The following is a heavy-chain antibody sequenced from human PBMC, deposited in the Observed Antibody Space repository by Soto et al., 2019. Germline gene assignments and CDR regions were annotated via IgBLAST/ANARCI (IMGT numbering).Heavy chain of an antibody. Sequence: SESLSLTCTVYGGSISSGDYYWSWIRQPPGKGLEWIGYIYYSGSTYYNPSLKSRVTISVDTSKNQFSLKLSSVTAADTAVYYCASSVLDYDFWSGYSNETLYYYYYYGMDVWGQETTVTVSS. CDR3: ASSVLDYDFWSGYSNETLYYYYYYGMDV. D-gene: IGHD3-3*01. V-gene: IGHV4-30-4*01. CDR1: GGSISSGDYY. J-gene: IGHJ6*02. CDR2: IYYSGST.